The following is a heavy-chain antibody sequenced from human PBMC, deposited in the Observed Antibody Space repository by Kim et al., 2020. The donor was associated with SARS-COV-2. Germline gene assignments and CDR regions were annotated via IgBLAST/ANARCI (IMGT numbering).Heavy chain of an antibody. D-gene: IGHD6-19*01. J-gene: IGHJ4*02. V-gene: IGHV3-11*05. CDR3: ARVATGGSGWYYFDS. Sequence: ADSLDGRFTVSRDNARNSMFLQMDSLRLDDTAVYFCARVATGGSGWYYFDSWGQGTLVTVSS.